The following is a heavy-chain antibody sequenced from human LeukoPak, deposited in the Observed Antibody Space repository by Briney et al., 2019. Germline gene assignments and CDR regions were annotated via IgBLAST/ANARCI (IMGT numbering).Heavy chain of an antibody. D-gene: IGHD6-13*01. J-gene: IGHJ5*02. CDR2: MNPYSANT. Sequence: GASVKVSCKTSGYSFTNYGITWVRQATGQGLEWMGWMNPYSANTGYAQNFQGRITITRNTSISTAYMELSSLRSEDTAVYYCARTQQLVLRSPLDPWGQGTLVTVSS. CDR1: GYSFTNYG. V-gene: IGHV1-8*03. CDR3: ARTQQLVLRSPLDP.